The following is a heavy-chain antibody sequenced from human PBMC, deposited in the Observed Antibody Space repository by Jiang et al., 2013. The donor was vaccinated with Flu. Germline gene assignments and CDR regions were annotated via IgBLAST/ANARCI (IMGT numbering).Heavy chain of an antibody. J-gene: IGHJ4*02. Sequence: PGASVKVSRKASGYTFTSYGISWVRQAPGQGLEWMGWISAYNGNTNYAQKLQGRITMTTDTSTSTAYMELRSLRSDDTAVYYCARPITIFGVVTFDYWGQGTLVTVSS. CDR1: GYTFTSYG. CDR3: ARPITIFGVVTFDY. V-gene: IGHV1-18*04. D-gene: IGHD3-3*01. CDR2: ISAYNGNT.